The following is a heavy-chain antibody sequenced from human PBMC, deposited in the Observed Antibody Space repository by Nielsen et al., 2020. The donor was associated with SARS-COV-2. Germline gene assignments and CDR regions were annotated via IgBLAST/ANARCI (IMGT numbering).Heavy chain of an antibody. CDR2: IYTDGST. Sequence: GGSLRLSCGASGFPISSSFMSWVRQAAGKGLDWVSVIYTDGSTSHADSVKGRFTISRDNSKNTLYLQMNSLRAEDTAVYYCARDNWGRMDVWGQGTTVTVSS. D-gene: IGHD7-27*01. CDR3: ARDNWGRMDV. J-gene: IGHJ6*02. CDR1: GFPISSSF. V-gene: IGHV3-66*01.